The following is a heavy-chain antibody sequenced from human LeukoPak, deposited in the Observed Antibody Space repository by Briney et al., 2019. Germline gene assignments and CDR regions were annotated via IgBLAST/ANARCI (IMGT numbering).Heavy chain of an antibody. J-gene: IGHJ6*03. D-gene: IGHD3-3*01. CDR3: AKDFWSGYYRDDYMDV. CDR1: GFTFSSYA. Sequence: GGSLRLSCAASGFTFSSYAVSWVRQAPGKGLEWVSAISGSGGSTYYANSVKGRFTISRDNSKNTLYLQMNSLRAEDTAVYYCAKDFWSGYYRDDYMDVWGKGTTVTVSS. CDR2: ISGSGGST. V-gene: IGHV3-23*01.